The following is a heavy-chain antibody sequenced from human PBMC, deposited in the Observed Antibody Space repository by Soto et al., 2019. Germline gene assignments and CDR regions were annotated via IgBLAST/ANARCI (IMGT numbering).Heavy chain of an antibody. Sequence: QMQLVQSGPEVKKTGTSVKVSCKASGFTFTRSVVKWVRQARGQRLEWIGWIVVGSDNTKYAQEFQERVTISRNMSQCTAYMQLTSLKSEDTAVYYCAAPDVGDEVSAFDIWGQGTTGTVAS. J-gene: IGHJ3*02. CDR1: GFTFTRSV. CDR2: IVVGSDNT. CDR3: AAPDVGDEVSAFDI. D-gene: IGHD4-17*01. V-gene: IGHV1-58*01.